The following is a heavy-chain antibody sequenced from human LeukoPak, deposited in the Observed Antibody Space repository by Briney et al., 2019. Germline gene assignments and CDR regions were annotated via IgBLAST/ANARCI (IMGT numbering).Heavy chain of an antibody. V-gene: IGHV4-39*07. J-gene: IGHJ4*02. CDR2: IYYSGST. Sequence: SETLSLTCTVSGGSISSSSYYWGWIRQPPGKGLEWIGSIYYSGSTYYNPSLKSRVTISVDTSKNQFSLKLSSVTPEDTAVYYCARVPRSGTYLSHYFDYWGQGTLVTVSS. CDR1: GGSISSSSYY. CDR3: ARVPRSGTYLSHYFDY. D-gene: IGHD3-10*01.